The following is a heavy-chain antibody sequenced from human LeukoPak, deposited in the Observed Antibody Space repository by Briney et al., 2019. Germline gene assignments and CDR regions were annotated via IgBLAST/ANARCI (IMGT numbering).Heavy chain of an antibody. CDR3: AAGGTYYYNSSGYLYEP. CDR1: GFTFSSYS. Sequence: GGSLRLSCAASGFTFSSYSMNWVRQAPGKGLEWVSYISSSSSTIYYADSVKGRFTISRDNSRNTLYLQMNSLRAEDTAVYYCAAGGTYYYNSSGYLYEPWGQGTLVTVSS. D-gene: IGHD3-22*01. CDR2: ISSSSSTI. V-gene: IGHV3-48*01. J-gene: IGHJ5*02.